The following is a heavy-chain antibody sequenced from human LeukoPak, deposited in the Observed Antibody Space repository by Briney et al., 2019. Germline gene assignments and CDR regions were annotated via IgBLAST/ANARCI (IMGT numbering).Heavy chain of an antibody. CDR2: ISGSGDTT. Sequence: GGSLRLSCAGSGFIFSTYAMTWVRQAPGKGLEWVSGISGSGDTTYYADSVKGRFTISRDNSKNTLYLRMSSLRAEDTAVYYCAKDASNYFWYFDLWGRGTLVTVSS. V-gene: IGHV3-23*01. CDR3: AKDASNYFWYFDL. CDR1: GFIFSTYA. D-gene: IGHD1-1*01. J-gene: IGHJ2*01.